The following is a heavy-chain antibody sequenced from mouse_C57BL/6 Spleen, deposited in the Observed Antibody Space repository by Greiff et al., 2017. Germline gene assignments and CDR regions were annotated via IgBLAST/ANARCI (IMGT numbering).Heavy chain of an antibody. Sequence: VHVQQSGAELVKPGASVKLSCTASGFNIKDYYMHWVKQRPEQGLEWIGRIDPEDGDTEYAPKFQGKATITADTSSNTAYLQLSRLTSEDTAVYYCATEGGDHYFAYWGQGTLLTVSS. J-gene: IGHJ2*01. CDR1: GFNIKDYY. CDR3: ATEGGDHYFAY. CDR2: IDPEDGDT. V-gene: IGHV14-2*01.